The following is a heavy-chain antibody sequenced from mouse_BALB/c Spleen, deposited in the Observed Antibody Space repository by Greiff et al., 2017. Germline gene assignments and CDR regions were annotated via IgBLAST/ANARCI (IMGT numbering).Heavy chain of an antibody. Sequence: QVQLKESGPGLVAPSQSLSITCTVSGFSLTSYGVHWVRQPPGKGLEWLGVIWAGGSTNYNSALMSRLSISKDNSKSQVFLKMNSLQTDDTAMYYCARLPSTMITTAFAYWGQGTLVTVSA. CDR3: ARLPSTMITTAFAY. J-gene: IGHJ3*01. D-gene: IGHD2-4*01. V-gene: IGHV2-9*02. CDR1: GFSLTSYG. CDR2: IWAGGST.